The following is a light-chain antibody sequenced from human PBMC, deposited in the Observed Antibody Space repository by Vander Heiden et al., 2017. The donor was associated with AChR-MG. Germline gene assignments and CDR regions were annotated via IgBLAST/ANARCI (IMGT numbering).Light chain of an antibody. J-gene: IGKJ2*03. V-gene: IGKV1-5*03. CDR3: QQYDPSSPYS. CDR2: KAS. Sequence: DTQMTQSPSTLSASVGDRVTITCRASHSVNRWLAWYQVKPGEAPKALIYKASTLENGVPSRFSGTGSGTEFILTINGLQPDDFATYYCQQYDPSSPYSFGQGTKVEIK. CDR1: HSVNRW.